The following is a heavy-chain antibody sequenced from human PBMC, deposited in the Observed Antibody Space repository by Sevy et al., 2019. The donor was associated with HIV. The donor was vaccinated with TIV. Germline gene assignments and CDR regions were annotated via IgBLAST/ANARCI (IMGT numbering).Heavy chain of an antibody. CDR3: ARDPGPHHTAAARPNWFDP. CDR2: ISSSSSYL. CDR1: GFTFSSYS. D-gene: IGHD6-6*01. V-gene: IGHV3-21*01. J-gene: IGHJ5*02. Sequence: GGSLRLSCAASGFTFSSYSMNWVRQAPGKGLEWVSSISSSSSYLYYADSVKGRFTISRDNAKNSLYLQMNSLRAEDTAVYYCARDPGPHHTAAARPNWFDPWGQGTLVTVSS.